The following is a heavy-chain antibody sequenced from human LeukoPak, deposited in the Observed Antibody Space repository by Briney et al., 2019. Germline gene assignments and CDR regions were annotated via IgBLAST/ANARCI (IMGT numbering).Heavy chain of an antibody. J-gene: IGHJ6*02. Sequence: PGRSLRLSCAASGFTFSSYGMHWVRQAPGKGLEWVAVISYDGSNKYYADSVKGRFTISRDNSKNTLYLQMNSLRAEDTAVYYCAKDGQWLANYYYYYYGMDVWGQGTTVTVSS. V-gene: IGHV3-30*18. CDR1: GFTFSSYG. D-gene: IGHD6-19*01. CDR3: AKDGQWLANYYYYYYGMDV. CDR2: ISYDGSNK.